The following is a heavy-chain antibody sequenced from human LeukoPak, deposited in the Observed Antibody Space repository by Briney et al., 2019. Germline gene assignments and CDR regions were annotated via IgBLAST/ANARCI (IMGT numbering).Heavy chain of an antibody. Sequence: SETLSLTCTVSGGSISSNDYYWDWIRQPPGTGLEYIGSIYYSGSTYYNPSLKSRVTISVDTSKNQFSLKLSSVTAADTAVYYCARHRGSSSLFDYWGQGTLVTVSS. CDR1: GGSISSNDYY. D-gene: IGHD6-6*01. CDR3: ARHRGSSSLFDY. J-gene: IGHJ4*02. V-gene: IGHV4-39*01. CDR2: IYYSGST.